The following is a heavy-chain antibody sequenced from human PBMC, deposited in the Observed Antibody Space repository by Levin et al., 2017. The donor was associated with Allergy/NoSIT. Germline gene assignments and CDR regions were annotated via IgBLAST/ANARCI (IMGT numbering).Heavy chain of an antibody. CDR3: ARAPYDLYDFWSGGYWFDP. Sequence: GSLRLSCAASGFTFSSYWMSWVRQAPGKGLEWVANIKQDGSEKYYVDSVKGRFTISRDNAKNSLYLQMNSLRAEDTAVYYCARAPYDLYDFWSGGYWFDPWGQGTLVTVSS. J-gene: IGHJ5*02. CDR1: GFTFSSYW. V-gene: IGHV3-7*01. D-gene: IGHD3-3*01. CDR2: IKQDGSEK.